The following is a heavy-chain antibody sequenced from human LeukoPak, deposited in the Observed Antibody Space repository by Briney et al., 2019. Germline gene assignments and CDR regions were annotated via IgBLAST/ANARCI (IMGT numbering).Heavy chain of an antibody. D-gene: IGHD3-16*02. CDR2: ISYSGIT. Sequence: SETLSLTCTVSGASVSDYSWTWIRQPPGKGLEWIGNISYSGITNYNPSLKSRVTISGDTSKNQFSLHLNSVTPEDTAVYYCARQGGSYRLNFDSWGQGTLVTVSS. V-gene: IGHV4-59*02. J-gene: IGHJ4*02. CDR3: ARQGGSYRLNFDS. CDR1: GASVSDYS.